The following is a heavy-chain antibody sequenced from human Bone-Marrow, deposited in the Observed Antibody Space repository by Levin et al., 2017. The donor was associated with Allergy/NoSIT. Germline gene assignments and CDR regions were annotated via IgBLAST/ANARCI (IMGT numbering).Heavy chain of an antibody. CDR1: GFTFGEDA. CDR2: IKSKPYGGTT. D-gene: IGHD2-15*01. Sequence: GGSLRLSCTGSGFTFGEDALSWFRQAPGKGLEWVGFIKSKPYGGTTKYAASVTDRGNISRDDSKSIAYLEINSLETEDTAEYFCTRQRRNAARERTYWFDSWGQGTLVTVSS. V-gene: IGHV3-49*03. CDR3: TRQRRNAARERTYWFDS. J-gene: IGHJ5*01.